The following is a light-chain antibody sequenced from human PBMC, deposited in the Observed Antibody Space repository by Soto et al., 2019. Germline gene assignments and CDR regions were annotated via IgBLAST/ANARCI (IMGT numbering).Light chain of an antibody. CDR3: QQRYNWPPIT. CDR2: DAS. V-gene: IGKV3-11*01. J-gene: IGKJ5*01. Sequence: EIVLTQSPATLSLSPGERATLSCRASPSVSSDLAWYQQKPGQAPRLLIYDASNRAIGIPARFSASGSGTDFTLTISRLEPEDFAVYYCQQRYNWPPITVGQGTRLE. CDR1: PSVSSD.